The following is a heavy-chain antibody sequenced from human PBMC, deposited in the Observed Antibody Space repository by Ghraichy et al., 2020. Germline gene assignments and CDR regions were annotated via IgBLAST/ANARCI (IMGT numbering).Heavy chain of an antibody. CDR3: TTGGTAAGSAFHL. D-gene: IGHD6-13*01. CDR2: ITTTGDT. Sequence: GGSLRLSCAASGFAFSKFDMHWLRQVTGESLEWVSVITTTGDTYYSDSVRGRFTITRENARNSLYLQMNSLRAGDTAIYYCTTGGTAAGSAFHLWGQGTRVTVSS. J-gene: IGHJ3*01. CDR1: GFAFSKFD. V-gene: IGHV3-13*01.